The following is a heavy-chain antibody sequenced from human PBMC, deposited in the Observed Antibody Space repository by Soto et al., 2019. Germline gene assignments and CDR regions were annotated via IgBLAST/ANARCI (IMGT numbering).Heavy chain of an antibody. V-gene: IGHV4-4*07. CDR3: ARSPPSSYYGGSGTFDY. CDR2: IYTSGST. Sequence: SETLSLTCTVSGGSISSYYWSWIRQPAGKGLEWIGRIYTSGSTNYNPSLKSRVSISVDKSKNQISLKLTSATAADTAVYYCARSPPSSYYGGSGTFDYWGQGTLVTVSS. J-gene: IGHJ4*02. D-gene: IGHD3-10*01. CDR1: GGSISSYY.